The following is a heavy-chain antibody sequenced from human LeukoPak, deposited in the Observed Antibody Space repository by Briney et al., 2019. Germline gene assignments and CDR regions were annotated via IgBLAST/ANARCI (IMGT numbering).Heavy chain of an antibody. V-gene: IGHV3-23*01. CDR2: ISGSGGST. Sequence: PGGSLRLSCAASGFTFSNYAMSWVRQAPGKGLDWVSAISGSGGSTYYADSVKGRFTISRDNSKNMLYLQMNSLRAEDTAVYYCAKDTVAMIFGVVAIGKYYFDYWGQGTLVTVSS. CDR3: AKDTVAMIFGVVAIGKYYFDY. J-gene: IGHJ4*02. CDR1: GFTFSNYA. D-gene: IGHD3/OR15-3a*01.